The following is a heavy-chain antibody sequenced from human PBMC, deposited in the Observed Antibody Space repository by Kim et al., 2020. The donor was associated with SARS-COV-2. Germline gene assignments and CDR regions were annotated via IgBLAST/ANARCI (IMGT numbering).Heavy chain of an antibody. Sequence: SETLSLTCTVSGGSISSYYWSWIRQPPGKGLEWIGYIYYSGSTNYNPSLKSRVTISVDTSKNQFSLKLSSVTAADTAVYYCARHNAGFWSGYYTTLTNYYYYGMDVWGQGTTVTVSS. CDR2: IYYSGST. CDR1: GGSISSYY. D-gene: IGHD3-3*01. V-gene: IGHV4-59*08. J-gene: IGHJ6*02. CDR3: ARHNAGFWSGYYTTLTNYYYYGMDV.